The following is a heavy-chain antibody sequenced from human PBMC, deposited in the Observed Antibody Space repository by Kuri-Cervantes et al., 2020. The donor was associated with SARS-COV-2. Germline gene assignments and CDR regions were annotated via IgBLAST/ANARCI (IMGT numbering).Heavy chain of an antibody. CDR1: GFTFSSYA. CDR3: SLSSSSVYYYYMDV. D-gene: IGHD6-13*01. Sequence: LKISCAASGFTFSSYAMSWVRQAPGKGLEWVSAISGSGGSTYYADSVKGRFTISRDNSKNTLYLQMNSLRAEDTAVYYCSLSSSSVYYYYMDVWGKGTTVTVSS. J-gene: IGHJ6*03. V-gene: IGHV3-23*01. CDR2: ISGSGGST.